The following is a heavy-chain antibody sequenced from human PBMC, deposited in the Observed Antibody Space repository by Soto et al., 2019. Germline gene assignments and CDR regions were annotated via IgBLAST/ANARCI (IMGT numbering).Heavy chain of an antibody. J-gene: IGHJ4*02. Sequence: EVQLVESGGGLVQPGGSLRLSCAASGFTFSSSWMHWVRQAPGKGLVWVSRIYSDGSRTNYADSVQGRFTISRDNAKNTRYLQMNGLRAEDTALYYCARGPTGWYGYDYWGQGTLVTVSS. V-gene: IGHV3-74*01. CDR3: ARGPTGWYGYDY. D-gene: IGHD6-19*01. CDR2: IYSDGSRT. CDR1: GFTFSSSW.